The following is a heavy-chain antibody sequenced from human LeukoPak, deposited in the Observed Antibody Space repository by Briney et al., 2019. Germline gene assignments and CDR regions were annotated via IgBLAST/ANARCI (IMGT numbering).Heavy chain of an antibody. Sequence: SETLSLTCTVSGYSISSGYCWGWFRQTPGRGLEWIASISHSGSPYYNPSLKSRVTISEDLSRNVFSLTLNSVTAADAAVYHCAREGRENIAIGVDWGQGALVTVSS. V-gene: IGHV4-38-2*02. CDR3: AREGRENIAIGVD. CDR2: ISHSGSP. D-gene: IGHD3-16*02. J-gene: IGHJ4*02. CDR1: GYSISSGYC.